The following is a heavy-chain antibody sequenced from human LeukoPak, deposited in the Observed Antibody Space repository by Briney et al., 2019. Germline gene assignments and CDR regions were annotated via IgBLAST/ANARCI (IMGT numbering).Heavy chain of an antibody. CDR3: ARRGSIGYLTDAFYI. D-gene: IGHD3-22*01. V-gene: IGHV5-51*01. Sequence: GESVKISCKGSGYSFTSYWIGWVRQMPGKGLEWMGIIYPGDSDTRYSPSFQGQVTISADKSISTAYLQWSSLKASDTAMYYCARRGSIGYLTDAFYIWAQGTMVTVSS. CDR1: GYSFTSYW. CDR2: IYPGDSDT. J-gene: IGHJ3*02.